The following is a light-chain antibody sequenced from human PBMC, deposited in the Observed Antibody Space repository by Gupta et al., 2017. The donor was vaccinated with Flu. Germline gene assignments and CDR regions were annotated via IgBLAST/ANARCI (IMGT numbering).Light chain of an antibody. V-gene: IGKV3-20*01. CDR3: QQYGSSPET. CDR2: SAS. Sequence: EIVLTQSPGTLSLSPGDRATLSCRATETINTYIAWYQQRPGRAPRLLIHSASSRGTGVPDRFSGSGSGTDFTLSISRLEPEDFAVYFCQQYGSSPETFGQGTQVELK. CDR1: ETINTY. J-gene: IGKJ1*01.